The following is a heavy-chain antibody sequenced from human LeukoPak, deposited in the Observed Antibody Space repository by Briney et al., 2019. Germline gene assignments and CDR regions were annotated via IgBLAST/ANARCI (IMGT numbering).Heavy chain of an antibody. CDR2: ISYDGSNK. CDR3: ARDGTLAYYYDSSGYSPIDY. D-gene: IGHD3-22*01. CDR1: GFTFSSYG. J-gene: IGHJ4*02. V-gene: IGHV3-30*03. Sequence: PGGSLRLSCAASGFTFSSYGMHWVRQAPGKGLEWVAVISYDGSNKYYADSVKGRFTISRDNSKNTLYLQMNSLRAEDTAVYYCARDGTLAYYYDSSGYSPIDYWGQGTLVTVSS.